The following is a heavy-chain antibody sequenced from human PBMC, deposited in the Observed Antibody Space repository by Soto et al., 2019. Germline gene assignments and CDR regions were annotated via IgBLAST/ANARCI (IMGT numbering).Heavy chain of an antibody. CDR3: ARGNRLQCRGDSWYYP. D-gene: IGHD3-10*01. Sequence: SETLSLTCAVSGGSISTYYWSWIRQAPGKGLEWIGYIYSGGSTNYNPSLKSRITMSPDTSRNQFSLTLTSVTAADTAVYYCARGNRLQCRGDSWYYPWGQGTLVTVSS. CDR2: IYSGGST. CDR1: GGSISTYY. J-gene: IGHJ5*02. V-gene: IGHV4-59*12.